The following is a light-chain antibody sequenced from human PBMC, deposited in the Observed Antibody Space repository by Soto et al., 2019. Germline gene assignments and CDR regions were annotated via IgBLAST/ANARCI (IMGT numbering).Light chain of an antibody. CDR3: QQRSNWPWT. J-gene: IGKJ1*01. CDR1: QTISSNY. Sequence: EIVLTQSPGTLSLSPGERATLSCRATQTISSNYLAWYRQKPGQAPKLLIHGASTRATGIPDRFSGSGSGTDFTLTISSLEPEDFAVYYCQQRSNWPWTFGQGTKVDI. CDR2: GAS. V-gene: IGKV3D-20*02.